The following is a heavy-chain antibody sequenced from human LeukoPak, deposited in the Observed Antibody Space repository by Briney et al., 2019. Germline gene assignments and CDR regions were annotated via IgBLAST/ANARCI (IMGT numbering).Heavy chain of an antibody. V-gene: IGHV4-34*01. J-gene: IGHJ3*02. Sequence: SETLSLTCAVYGGSFSGYYWSWLRQPPGKGLEWIGEINHSGSTNYNPSLKSRVTISVDTSKNQFSLKLSSVTAADTAVYYCARPSLYCGGDCYSDAFDIWGQGTMVTVSS. CDR1: GGSFSGYY. D-gene: IGHD2-21*02. CDR3: ARPSLYCGGDCYSDAFDI. CDR2: INHSGST.